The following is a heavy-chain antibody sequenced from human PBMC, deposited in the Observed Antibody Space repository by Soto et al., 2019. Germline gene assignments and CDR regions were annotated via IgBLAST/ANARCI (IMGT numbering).Heavy chain of an antibody. Sequence: EVQLVESGGGLIQPGGSLRLSCAVSGFTVSNNYMSWVRQAPGKGLEGVSVIYSGGYTAYGDSVKGRFTISRDNSKNTLFLQKNSPGAEAPACFSWGTHPGGGGYWGQGTLVTVSS. CDR2: IYSGGYT. CDR1: GFTVSNNY. CDR3: GTHPGGGGY. D-gene: IGHD3-10*01. V-gene: IGHV3-53*01. J-gene: IGHJ4*02.